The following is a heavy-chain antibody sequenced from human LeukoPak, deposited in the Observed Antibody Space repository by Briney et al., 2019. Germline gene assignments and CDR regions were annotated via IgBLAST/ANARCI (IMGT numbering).Heavy chain of an antibody. CDR3: ARAKPRNRGSWYSDWFDP. Sequence: SETLSLTCSVSGGSISSNNDYWGWIRQPPGKGLEWIGSMYQSGTTWYTRALKSRVTISIDTSKNHFSLRLSSVSAVDTAVYYCARAKPRNRGSWYSDWFDPWGQGILVTVSS. J-gene: IGHJ5*02. V-gene: IGHV4-39*07. CDR1: GGSISSNNDY. D-gene: IGHD6-13*01. CDR2: MYQSGTT.